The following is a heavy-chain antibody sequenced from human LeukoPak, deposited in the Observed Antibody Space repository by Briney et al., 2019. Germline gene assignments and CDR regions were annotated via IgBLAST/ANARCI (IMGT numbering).Heavy chain of an antibody. CDR3: ARVTKLGYCSRTSCYEIGWFDP. CDR1: GGSISSSSYY. V-gene: IGHV4-39*07. Sequence: SETLSLTCTVSGGSISSSSYYWGWIRQPPGEGLEWIASVYYSGNTFYSPSLKSRVIIYLDMSKNQFSLKVNSVTAADTAVYYCARVTKLGYCSRTSCYEIGWFDPWGQGTLVTVSS. CDR2: VYYSGNT. D-gene: IGHD2-2*01. J-gene: IGHJ5*02.